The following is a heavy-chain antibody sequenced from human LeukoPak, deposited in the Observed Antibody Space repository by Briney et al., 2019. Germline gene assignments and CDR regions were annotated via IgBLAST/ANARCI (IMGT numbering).Heavy chain of an antibody. CDR2: IYTSGST. CDR1: GGSISSYY. CDR3: ASCRDGYNDAFDI. V-gene: IGHV4-4*09. J-gene: IGHJ3*02. Sequence: SETLSLTCTVSGGSISSYYWSWIRQPPGKGLERIGYIYTSGSTNYNPSLKSRVTISVDTSKNQFSLKLSSVTAADTAVYYCASCRDGYNDAFDIWGQGTMVTASS. D-gene: IGHD5-24*01.